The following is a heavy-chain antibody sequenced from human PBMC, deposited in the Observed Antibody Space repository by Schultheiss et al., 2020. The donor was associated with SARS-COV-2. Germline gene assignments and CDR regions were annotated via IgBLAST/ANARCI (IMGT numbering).Heavy chain of an antibody. Sequence: GESLKISCTASGFTFGDYAMSWFRQAPGKGLEWVGFIRSKAYGGTTEYAASVKGRFTISRDDSKSIAYLQMNSLRAEDTALYHCARGEDYDYVWGSYLSFYWGQGTLVTVSS. CDR2: IRSKAYGGTT. CDR3: ARGEDYDYVWGSYLSFY. J-gene: IGHJ4*02. D-gene: IGHD3-16*01. CDR1: GFTFGDYA. V-gene: IGHV3-49*03.